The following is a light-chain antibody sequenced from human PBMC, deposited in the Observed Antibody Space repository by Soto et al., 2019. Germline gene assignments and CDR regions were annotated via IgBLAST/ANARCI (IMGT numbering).Light chain of an antibody. CDR1: QSVSSN. CDR2: GAS. J-gene: IGKJ1*01. V-gene: IGKV3-15*01. CDR3: QQYKNWPTWT. Sequence: IVWTQSPAILALSPGDRATLSCRASQSVSSNYLAWYQQKPCQAPRLLIYGASTRATGIPARFSGSGSGTEFTLTISSLQSEDFAVYYGQQYKNWPTWTFGQGTKVDIK.